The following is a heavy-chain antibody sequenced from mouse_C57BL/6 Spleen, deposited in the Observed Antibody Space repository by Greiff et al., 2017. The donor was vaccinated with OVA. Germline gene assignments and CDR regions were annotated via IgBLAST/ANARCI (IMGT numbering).Heavy chain of an antibody. Sequence: VKLMESGPELVKPGASVKISCKASGYAFSSSWMNWVKQRPGKGLEWIGRIYPGDGDTNYNGKFKGKATLTADKSSSTAYMQLSSLTSEDSAVYFCARGDWESFDYWGQGTTLTVSS. CDR1: GYAFSSSW. V-gene: IGHV1-82*01. D-gene: IGHD4-1*01. CDR2: IYPGDGDT. CDR3: ARGDWESFDY. J-gene: IGHJ2*01.